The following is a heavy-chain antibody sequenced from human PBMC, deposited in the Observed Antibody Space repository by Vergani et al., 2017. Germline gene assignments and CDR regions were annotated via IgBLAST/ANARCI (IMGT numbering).Heavy chain of an antibody. J-gene: IGHJ6*03. CDR3: AGEPVDSSRVRYYYCMDV. D-gene: IGHD6-19*01. V-gene: IGHV1-8*01. Sequence: QVQLVQSGAEVKKPGASVKVSCKASGYTFTSYDINWVRQATGQGLEWMGWMNPNSGNTGYAQKFQGRVTMTRNTSISTADMELSSLRSEDTAVYYCAGEPVDSSRVRYYYCMDVWGKGTTVTVSS. CDR1: GYTFTSYD. CDR2: MNPNSGNT.